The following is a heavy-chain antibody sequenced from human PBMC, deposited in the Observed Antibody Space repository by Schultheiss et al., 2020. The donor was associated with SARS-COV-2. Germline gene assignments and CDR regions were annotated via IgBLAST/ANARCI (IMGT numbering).Heavy chain of an antibody. J-gene: IGHJ6*03. Sequence: GGSLRLSCAASGFTFSSYSMNWVRQAPGKGLEWVSYISSSSSTIYYADSVKGRFTISRDNAKNSLYLQMNSLRAEDTAVYYCARAGVSSYYYYYYMDVWGKGTTVTVSS. CDR3: ARAGVSSYYYYYYMDV. D-gene: IGHD3-10*01. V-gene: IGHV3-48*01. CDR1: GFTFSSYS. CDR2: ISSSSSTI.